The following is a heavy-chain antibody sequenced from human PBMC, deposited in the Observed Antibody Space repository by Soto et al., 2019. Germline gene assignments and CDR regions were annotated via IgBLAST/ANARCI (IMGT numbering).Heavy chain of an antibody. V-gene: IGHV4-38-2*01. CDR1: GNSFSSDYY. D-gene: IGHD6-6*01. CDR3: AREARTLDRYIDL. CDR2: IYQSGST. Sequence: SETLSLTCAVSGNSFSSDYYWGWIRQSPGKGLVWIGSIYQSGSTYYNPSLKSRVSISLDMSKNHFSLRLTSVTAADTAVYYCAREARTLDRYIDLWGRGTLVTVSS. J-gene: IGHJ2*01.